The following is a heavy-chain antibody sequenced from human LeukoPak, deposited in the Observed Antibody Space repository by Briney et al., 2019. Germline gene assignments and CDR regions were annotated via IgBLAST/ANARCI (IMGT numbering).Heavy chain of an antibody. CDR1: GFTFSSYG. J-gene: IGHJ4*02. CDR3: AKDGEGYSSSWYFDY. D-gene: IGHD6-13*01. Sequence: GGTLRLSCAASGFTFSSYGMSWVRQAPGKGLEWVSSIGGRGGSAYYADSVKGRFTISRDNSKNTLYLQMNSLRAEDTAVYYCAKDGEGYSSSWYFDYWGQGTLVTVSS. CDR2: IGGRGGSA. V-gene: IGHV3-23*01.